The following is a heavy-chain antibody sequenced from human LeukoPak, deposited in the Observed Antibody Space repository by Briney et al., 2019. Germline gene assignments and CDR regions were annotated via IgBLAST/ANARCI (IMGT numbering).Heavy chain of an antibody. D-gene: IGHD5-18*01. Sequence: GGSLRLSCAASGFTFSSYGMHWVRQAPGKGLEWVAVIWYDGSNKYYADSVKGRFTISRDNSKNTLYLQMNSLRAEDTAVYYCARVDSYGKNPARWGQGTLVTVYS. CDR2: IWYDGSNK. CDR3: ARVDSYGKNPAR. CDR1: GFTFSSYG. V-gene: IGHV3-33*01. J-gene: IGHJ4*02.